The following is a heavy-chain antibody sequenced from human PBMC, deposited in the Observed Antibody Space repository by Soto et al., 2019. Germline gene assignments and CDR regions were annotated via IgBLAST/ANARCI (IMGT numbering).Heavy chain of an antibody. CDR2: IYSGGST. D-gene: IGHD3-22*01. J-gene: IGHJ3*02. Sequence: GGSLRLSCAASGFTVSSNYMSWVRQAPGKGLEWVSVIYSGGSTYYADSVKGRFTISRDNSKNTLYLQMNSLRAEDTAVYYCAGDSGPHYYDSSGYYFWAGAFDIWGQGTMVTVSS. V-gene: IGHV3-66*01. CDR1: GFTVSSNY. CDR3: AGDSGPHYYDSSGYYFWAGAFDI.